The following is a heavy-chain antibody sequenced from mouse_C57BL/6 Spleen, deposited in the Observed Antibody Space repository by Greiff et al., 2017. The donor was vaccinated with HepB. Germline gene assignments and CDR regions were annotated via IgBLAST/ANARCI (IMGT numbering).Heavy chain of an antibody. CDR2: IDPSDSYT. V-gene: IGHV1-69*01. Sequence: VQLQQPGAELVMPGASVKLSCKASGYTFTSYWMHWVKQRPGQGLEWIGEIDPSDSYTNYNQKFKGKSTLTVDKSSSTAYMQLSSLTSEDSAVYYGAKGGYDGPYWYFDVWGTGTTVTVSS. CDR3: AKGGYDGPYWYFDV. J-gene: IGHJ1*03. D-gene: IGHD2-3*01. CDR1: GYTFTSYW.